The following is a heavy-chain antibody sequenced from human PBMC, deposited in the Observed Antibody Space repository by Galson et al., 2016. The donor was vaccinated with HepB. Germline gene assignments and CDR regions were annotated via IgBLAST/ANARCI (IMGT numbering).Heavy chain of an antibody. CDR3: ATDSSKAYYDDEYFHN. CDR2: ISFHGVDQ. D-gene: IGHD3-22*01. CDR1: GFTFRSNG. V-gene: IGHV3-30*03. J-gene: IGHJ1*01. Sequence: SLRLSCAASGFTFRSNGMHWVRQAPGKGLEWVTTISFHGVDQFYADSVRGRFTISRDDSRNTVYLQMNNLRVEDTAVYYCATDSSKAYYDDEYFHNWGQGTLVTVSS.